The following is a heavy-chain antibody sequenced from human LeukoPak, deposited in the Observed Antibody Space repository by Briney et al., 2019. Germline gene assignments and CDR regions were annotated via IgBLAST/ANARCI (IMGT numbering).Heavy chain of an antibody. CDR1: GYSISSGYY. Sequence: SETLSLTCTVSGYSISSGYYWGWIRQPPGKGLEWIGYIYYSGSTYYNPSLKGRVTISVDTSKNQFSLKLSSVTAADTAVYYCARDPVAVAGIDYWGQGTLVTVSS. CDR3: ARDPVAVAGIDY. D-gene: IGHD6-19*01. V-gene: IGHV4-38-2*02. J-gene: IGHJ4*02. CDR2: IYYSGST.